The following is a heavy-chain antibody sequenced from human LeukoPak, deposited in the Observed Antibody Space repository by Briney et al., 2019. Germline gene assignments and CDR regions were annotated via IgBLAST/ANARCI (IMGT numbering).Heavy chain of an antibody. Sequence: SVKVSCKTSGGTFLSHTFSRVRQAPGQGLEWMGKITPVINTANYAQTFQGRVSIYADKSTTTVYMDLSGLRPDDTAVYYCARVNLRGSNYNWFDPWGQGTLVTVAS. CDR2: ITPVINTA. V-gene: IGHV1-69*08. CDR1: GGTFLSHT. CDR3: ARVNLRGSNYNWFDP. D-gene: IGHD1-26*01. J-gene: IGHJ5*02.